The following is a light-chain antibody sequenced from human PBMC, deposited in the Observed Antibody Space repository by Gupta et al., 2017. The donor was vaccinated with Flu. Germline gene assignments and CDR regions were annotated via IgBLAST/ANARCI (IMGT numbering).Light chain of an antibody. V-gene: IGKV1-33*01. CDR3: LQYGDLPYT. Sequence: VGDRVTITCQESQGIKKYLNWFRQKPGKAPELLIYDASNLKTVPSTFSGSGYGTDFTFTISSLQPEDFATYYCLQYGDLPYTFGQGTKLEIK. J-gene: IGKJ2*01. CDR1: QGIKKY. CDR2: DAS.